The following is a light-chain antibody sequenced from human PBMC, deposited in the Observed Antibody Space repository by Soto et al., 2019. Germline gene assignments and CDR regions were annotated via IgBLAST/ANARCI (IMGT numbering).Light chain of an antibody. J-gene: IGKJ1*01. CDR3: QQYNNWPPT. Sequence: EIVLTQSPGTLSLSPGERATLSCRASQNIDNSFLAWNQQKPGQAPRLLIYGASTRATGIPARFSGSGSGTEFTLTISSLQSEDFAVYYCQQYNNWPPTFGQGTKV. V-gene: IGKV3-15*01. CDR2: GAS. CDR1: QNIDNS.